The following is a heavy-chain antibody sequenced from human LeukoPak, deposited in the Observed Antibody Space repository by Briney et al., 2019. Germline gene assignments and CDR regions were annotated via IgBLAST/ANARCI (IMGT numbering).Heavy chain of an antibody. D-gene: IGHD1-26*01. CDR3: ARPALGGSYYYYGMDV. CDR1: GFTVSSNY. V-gene: IGHV3-66*04. J-gene: IGHJ6*02. Sequence: GGSLRLSCAASGFTVSSNYMSWVRQAPGKGLEWVSVIYSGGSTYYADSVKGRFTISRDNSKNTLYLQMNSLRAEDTAVYYCARPALGGSYYYYGMDVWGQGTTVTVSS. CDR2: IYSGGST.